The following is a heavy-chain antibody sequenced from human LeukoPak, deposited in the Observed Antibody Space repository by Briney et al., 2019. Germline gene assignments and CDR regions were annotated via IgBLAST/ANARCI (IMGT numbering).Heavy chain of an antibody. D-gene: IGHD4-17*01. J-gene: IGHJ4*02. Sequence: GGSLRLSCAASGFTVSNNYMSWVRQAPGKGLEWVSLIYGGGTTYYADSVKGRFTISSDSSKNTLYLQMNSLRAEDTAVYYCARAPNYGDYGGQWGRGTLVTVSS. CDR2: IYGGGTT. CDR1: GFTVSNNY. V-gene: IGHV3-53*01. CDR3: ARAPNYGDYGGQ.